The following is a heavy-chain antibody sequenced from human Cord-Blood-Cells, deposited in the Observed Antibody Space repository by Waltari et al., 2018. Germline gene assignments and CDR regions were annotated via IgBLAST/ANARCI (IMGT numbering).Heavy chain of an antibody. CDR2: IYYSWST. V-gene: IGHV4-39*01. J-gene: IGHJ4*02. CDR3: ARGAVAGTVFDY. Sequence: QLQLQESGPGLVKPSETLSLTCTVSGGSISSSSYYWGWIRQPPGKGLEWIGSIYYSWSTYYNPSLKSRVTISVDTSKNQFSLKLSSVTAADTAVYYCARGAVAGTVFDYWGQGTLVTVSS. CDR1: GGSISSSSYY. D-gene: IGHD6-19*01.